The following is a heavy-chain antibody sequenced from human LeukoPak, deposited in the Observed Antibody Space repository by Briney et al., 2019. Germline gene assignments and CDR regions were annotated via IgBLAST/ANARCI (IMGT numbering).Heavy chain of an antibody. Sequence: PGGSLRLSCTASGFSFSTYDMHWVRQAPGKGLEWVSHISRSGTIYYADSVKGRFTISRDNAKNSLYLQMSSLRAEDTAVYFCARQTTTVTQFDYWAREPWSPSPQ. CDR1: GFSFSTYD. J-gene: IGHJ4*02. CDR3: ARQTTTVTQFDY. CDR2: ISRSGTI. V-gene: IGHV3-69-1*01. D-gene: IGHD4-17*01.